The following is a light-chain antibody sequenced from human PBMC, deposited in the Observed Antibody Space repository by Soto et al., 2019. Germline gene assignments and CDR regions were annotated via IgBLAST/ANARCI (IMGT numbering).Light chain of an antibody. CDR1: QSVSSS. Sequence: EIVLTQSPATLSLSPGERATLSCGASQSVSSSLAWYQQKPGLAPRLLIYDASNRAAGIPARFSGSGSGTDFTLTISSLEPEDFAVYYCQQRSDWPAWTFGQGTKVEIK. V-gene: IGKV3-11*01. CDR2: DAS. J-gene: IGKJ1*01. CDR3: QQRSDWPAWT.